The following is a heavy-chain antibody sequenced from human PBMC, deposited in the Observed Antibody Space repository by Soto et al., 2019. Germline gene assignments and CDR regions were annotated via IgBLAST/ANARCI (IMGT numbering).Heavy chain of an antibody. D-gene: IGHD2-15*01. J-gene: IGHJ5*02. CDR3: ARGASATENWFDP. Sequence: SVKVSCKASGGTFSSYTISWVRQAPGQGLEWMGRIIPILGIANYAQKFQGRVTITADKSTSTAYMELSSLRSEDTAVYYCARGASATENWFDPWGQGTLVTVSS. V-gene: IGHV1-69*02. CDR2: IIPILGIA. CDR1: GGTFSSYT.